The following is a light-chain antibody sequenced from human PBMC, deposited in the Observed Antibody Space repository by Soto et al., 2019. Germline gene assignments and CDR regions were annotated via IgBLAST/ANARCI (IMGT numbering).Light chain of an antibody. J-gene: IGLJ1*01. CDR1: SSDVGGYKY. V-gene: IGLV2-14*01. CDR2: DVT. Sequence: ALTQPASVSGSPGQSITISCTGTSSDVGGYKYVSWYQQHPDKAPKLIIYDVTNRPSGISNRFSGSKSGNTASLTISGLQAEDEADYYCSSYTSSSSYVFGTGTKVTVL. CDR3: SSYTSSSSYV.